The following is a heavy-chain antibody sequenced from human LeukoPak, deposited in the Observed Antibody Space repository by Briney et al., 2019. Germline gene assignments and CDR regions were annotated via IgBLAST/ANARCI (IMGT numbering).Heavy chain of an antibody. CDR1: GYTLTELS. V-gene: IGHV1-24*01. J-gene: IGHJ6*03. Sequence: ASVKVSCKVSGYTLTELSMHWVRQAPGKGLEWMGGFDPEDGETIYAQKFQGRVTMTEDTSTDTVYMELSSLRSEDTAVYYCATSLDYGEDYYYMDVWGKGTTVTVSS. D-gene: IGHD4-17*01. CDR2: FDPEDGET. CDR3: ATSLDYGEDYYYMDV.